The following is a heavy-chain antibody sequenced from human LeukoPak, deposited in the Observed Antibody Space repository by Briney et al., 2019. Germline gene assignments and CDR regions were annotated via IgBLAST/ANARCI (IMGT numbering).Heavy chain of an antibody. CDR1: GGSYSGYY. CDR3: AREFGYGSGSYDY. J-gene: IGHJ4*02. V-gene: IGHV4-34*01. Sequence: SETLSLTCAVYGGSYSGYYWSWIRQPPGKGLEGIGEINHSGSTNYNPSLKSRVTISVDTSKNQFSLKLSSVTAADTAVYYCAREFGYGSGSYDYWGQGTLVTVSS. CDR2: INHSGST. D-gene: IGHD3-10*01.